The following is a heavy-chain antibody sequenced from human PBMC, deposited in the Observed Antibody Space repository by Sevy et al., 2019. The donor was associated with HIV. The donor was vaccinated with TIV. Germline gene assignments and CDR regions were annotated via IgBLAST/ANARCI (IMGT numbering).Heavy chain of an antibody. Sequence: SETLSLTCTVSGGSISSSSYYWGWIRQPPGKGLEWIGSIYYSGSTYYNPSLKSRVTISVDTSKNQFSLKLSSVTAADTAVYYCARGPRLVHDYWGQGTLVTVSS. CDR2: IYYSGST. J-gene: IGHJ4*02. CDR3: ARGPRLVHDY. V-gene: IGHV4-39*01. D-gene: IGHD6-19*01. CDR1: GGSISSSSYY.